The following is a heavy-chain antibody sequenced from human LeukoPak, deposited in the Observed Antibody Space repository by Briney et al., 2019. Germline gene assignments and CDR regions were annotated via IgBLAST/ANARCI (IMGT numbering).Heavy chain of an antibody. Sequence: GGSLRLSCAASGFTFSDYNMNWVRQAPGKGLEWVSSISSSSTYIYYADSVKGRFTISRDNAKNSLYLQMNSLRAEDTAVYYCARDWEYSSSREFDYWGQGTLVTVSS. D-gene: IGHD6-6*01. V-gene: IGHV3-21*01. J-gene: IGHJ4*02. CDR2: ISSSSTYI. CDR3: ARDWEYSSSREFDY. CDR1: GFTFSDYN.